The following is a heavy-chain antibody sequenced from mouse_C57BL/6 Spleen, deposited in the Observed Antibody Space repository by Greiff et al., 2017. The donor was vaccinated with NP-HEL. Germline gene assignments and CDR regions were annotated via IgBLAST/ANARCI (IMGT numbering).Heavy chain of an antibody. V-gene: IGHV1-52*01. J-gene: IGHJ4*01. CDR1: GYTFTSYW. Sequence: VQLQQPGAELVRPGSSVKLSCKASGYTFTSYWMHWVKQRPIQGLEWIGNIDPSDSETHYNQKFKDKATLTVDKSSSTAYMQLSSLTSEDSAVYYCARDVYYGSSAYYAMDYWGQGTSVTVSS. CDR2: IDPSDSET. D-gene: IGHD1-1*01. CDR3: ARDVYYGSSAYYAMDY.